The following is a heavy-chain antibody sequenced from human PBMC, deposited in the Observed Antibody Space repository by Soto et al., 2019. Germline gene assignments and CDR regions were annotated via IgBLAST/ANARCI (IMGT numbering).Heavy chain of an antibody. J-gene: IGHJ4*02. CDR2: INPSGGRT. Sequence: QVLLVQSGAEVTRPGASVKVSCKASGYTFTSYYMHWVRQAPGQGLEWMAMINPSGGRTKYAQIFQGRVTLTRDTSTGTVDMELSNLTSEDTAIYYCARGPSCGGDCYLFDYWGQGTQVTVSS. V-gene: IGHV1-46*01. CDR3: ARGPSCGGDCYLFDY. CDR1: GYTFTSYY. D-gene: IGHD2-21*02.